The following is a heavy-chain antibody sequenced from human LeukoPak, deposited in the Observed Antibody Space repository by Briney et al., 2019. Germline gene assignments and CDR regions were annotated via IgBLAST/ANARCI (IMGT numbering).Heavy chain of an antibody. V-gene: IGHV4-59*01. CDR3: ARRISSGYSDY. J-gene: IGHJ4*02. CDR2: IHSSLST. D-gene: IGHD3-22*01. Sequence: PGGSLRLSCVASGFAFSIYTMSWIRQPPGQGLEWIGYIHSSLSTNYNPSLKSRVTMSVDTSENQFSLKLNSVTAADTALYYCARRISSGYSDYWGQGTLVTVSS. CDR1: GFAFSIYT.